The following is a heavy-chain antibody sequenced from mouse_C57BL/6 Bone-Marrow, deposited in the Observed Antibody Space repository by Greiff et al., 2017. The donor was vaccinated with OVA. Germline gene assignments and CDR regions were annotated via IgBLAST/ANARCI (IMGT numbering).Heavy chain of an antibody. CDR3: TFTLNPPPY. CDR1: GFNIKDDY. CDR2: IDPENGDT. Sequence: EVQLQQSGAELVRPGASVKLSCTASGFNIKDDYMHWVKQRPEQGLEWIGWIDPENGDTEYASKFQGKATITADTSSNTAYLQLSSLPSEDTAVYYCTFTLNPPPYWGQGTTLTVSS. V-gene: IGHV14-4*01. J-gene: IGHJ2*01.